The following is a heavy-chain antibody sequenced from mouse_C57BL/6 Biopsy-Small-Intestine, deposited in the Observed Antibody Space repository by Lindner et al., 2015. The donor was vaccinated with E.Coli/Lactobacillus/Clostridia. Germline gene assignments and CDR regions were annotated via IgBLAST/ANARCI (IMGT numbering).Heavy chain of an antibody. D-gene: IGHD2-1*01. Sequence: VQLQESGAELVRPGASVKLSCTASGFNIKDDYMHWVKQRPEQGLEWIGRIDPANGNTKYAPKFQDKATITADTSSNTAYLQPSSLTSEDTAVYYCARTPIYYGNSFFDYWGQGTTLTVSS. CDR1: GFNIKDDY. CDR3: ARTPIYYGNSFFDY. CDR2: IDPANGNT. J-gene: IGHJ2*01. V-gene: IGHV14-3*01.